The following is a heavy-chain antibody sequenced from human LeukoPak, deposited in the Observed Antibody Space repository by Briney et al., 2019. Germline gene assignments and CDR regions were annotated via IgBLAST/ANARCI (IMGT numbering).Heavy chain of an antibody. CDR1: GFTFSSYG. J-gene: IGHJ6*02. Sequence: GSLRLSCAASGFTFSSYGMHWVRQAPGKGLEWVAVISYDGSNKYYADSVKGRFTISRDNSKNTLYLQMNSLRAEDTAVYYCAKTSGSYTYYYYGMDVWGQGTTVTVSS. CDR2: ISYDGSNK. V-gene: IGHV3-30*18. D-gene: IGHD1-26*01. CDR3: AKTSGSYTYYYYGMDV.